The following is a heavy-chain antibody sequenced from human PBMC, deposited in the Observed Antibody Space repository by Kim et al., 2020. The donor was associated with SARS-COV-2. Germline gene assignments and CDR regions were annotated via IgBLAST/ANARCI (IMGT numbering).Heavy chain of an antibody. D-gene: IGHD3-22*01. CDR1: GYTLTELS. Sequence: ASVKVSCKVSGYTLTELSMHWVRQAPGKGLEWMGGFDPEDGETIYAQKFQGRVTMTEDTSTDTAYMELSSLRSEDTAVYYCATGLNYYDSSGSPRPTMDVWGQGTTVTVSS. CDR3: ATGLNYYDSSGSPRPTMDV. V-gene: IGHV1-24*01. CDR2: FDPEDGET. J-gene: IGHJ6*02.